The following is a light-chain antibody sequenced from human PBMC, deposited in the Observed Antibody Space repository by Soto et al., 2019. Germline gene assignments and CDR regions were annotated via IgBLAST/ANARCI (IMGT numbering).Light chain of an antibody. CDR3: QQSYDTPRT. J-gene: IGKJ1*01. CDR2: TVS. Sequence: DIQMTQSPSTLSASVEDRVTITCRASQSIGDLLAWYQQKPGEAPNLLLHTVSRLQSGVPSRFSGSGSGTNFSLTISRLQPEDFATYYCQQSYDTPRTFGQGTKVDIK. CDR1: QSIGDL. V-gene: IGKV1-39*01.